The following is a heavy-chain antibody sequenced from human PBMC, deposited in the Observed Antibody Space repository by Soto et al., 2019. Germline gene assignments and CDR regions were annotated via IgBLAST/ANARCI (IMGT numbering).Heavy chain of an antibody. CDR3: ARPAMVRVGALEL. V-gene: IGHV3-74*01. CDR1: GFTFSSYW. CDR2: SNSDGSST. Sequence: EVQLVESGGGLVQPGGSLRLSCAASGFTFSSYWMHWVRQAPGKGLVWVSRSNSDGSSTSYADSVKGRFTISRDSAENTLYLQTNGLSAEVSALYYGARPAMVRVGALELWGQGTRVTVSS. J-gene: IGHJ3*01. D-gene: IGHD5-18*01.